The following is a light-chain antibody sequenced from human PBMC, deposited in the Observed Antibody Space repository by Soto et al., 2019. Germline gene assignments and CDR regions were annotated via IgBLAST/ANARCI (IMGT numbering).Light chain of an antibody. CDR2: GAS. Sequence: EIVLTQSPGTLSLSPGERATLSCRASQSVSSSYIAWYQQNPGQAPRLLIYGASSRATGIPDRFSGSGSGTDFTLTIRRLEPEDFAVYFCQQYGRSPPFTFGQGTKVEIK. V-gene: IGKV3-20*01. J-gene: IGKJ2*01. CDR1: QSVSSSY. CDR3: QQYGRSPPFT.